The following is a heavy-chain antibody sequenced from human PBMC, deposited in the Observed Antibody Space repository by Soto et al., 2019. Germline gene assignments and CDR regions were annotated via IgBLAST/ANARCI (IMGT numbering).Heavy chain of an antibody. D-gene: IGHD6-13*01. CDR3: AKDRESRTIAAAGFDY. CDR1: GFNVGDYE. CDR2: ITSGGTVF. V-gene: IGHV3-48*03. Sequence: GGSLRLSCAVSGFNVGDYEMNWVRQAPGKGLEWISMITSGGTVFYYADSVRGRFAISRDNSKNTLYLQMNSLRAEDTAVYYCAKDRESRTIAAAGFDYWGQGTLVTVSS. J-gene: IGHJ4*02.